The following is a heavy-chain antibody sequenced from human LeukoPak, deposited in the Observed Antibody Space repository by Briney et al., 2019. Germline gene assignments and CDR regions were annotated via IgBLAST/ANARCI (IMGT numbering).Heavy chain of an antibody. Sequence: PGGSLRLSCAASGFTFSNYAMSWVRQARGKGLEWVAAVSGSAGTTYYADSVKGRFTISRDNSKNTLYLQMNSLRAEDTALYYCARTPLVRYFDSWGQETLVTVSS. CDR1: GFTFSNYA. CDR2: VSGSAGTT. CDR3: ARTPLVRYFDS. V-gene: IGHV3-23*01. J-gene: IGHJ4*02. D-gene: IGHD2-2*01.